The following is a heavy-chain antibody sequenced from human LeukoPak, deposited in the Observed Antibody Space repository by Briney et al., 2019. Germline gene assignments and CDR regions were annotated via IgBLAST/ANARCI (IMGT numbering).Heavy chain of an antibody. J-gene: IGHJ4*02. CDR3: ARARDYIVVDF. CDR1: GFTVSSNY. V-gene: IGHV3-66*02. Sequence: GGSLRLSCAASGFTVSSNYMNWVRQAPGKGLEWVSVLYSAGNTYYADSVKGRFTISRDNSKSTLFLQMDSLRPEDTAVYYCARARDYIVVDFWGQGTLVTVSS. D-gene: IGHD5-12*01. CDR2: LYSAGNT.